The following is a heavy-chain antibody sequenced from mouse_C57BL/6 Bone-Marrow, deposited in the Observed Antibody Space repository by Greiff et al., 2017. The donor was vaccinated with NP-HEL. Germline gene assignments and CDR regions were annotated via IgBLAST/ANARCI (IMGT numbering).Heavy chain of an antibody. CDR1: GFTFSSYA. Sequence: EVQGVESGGGLVKPGGSLKLSCAASGFTFSSYAMSWVRQTPEKRLEWVATISDGGSYTYYPDNVKGRFTISRDNAKNNLYLQMSHLKSEDTAMSYCARGNHYCGSTYFDYWVQGTTLTVSS. D-gene: IGHD1-1*01. CDR3: ARGNHYCGSTYFDY. V-gene: IGHV5-4*01. CDR2: ISDGGSYT. J-gene: IGHJ2*01.